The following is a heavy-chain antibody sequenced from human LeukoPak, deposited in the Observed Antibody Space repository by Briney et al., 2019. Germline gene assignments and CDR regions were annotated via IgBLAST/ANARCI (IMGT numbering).Heavy chain of an antibody. CDR3: AKVLAYYFDY. Sequence: GGSLRLSCAASGFTFSSYAMSWVGQPPGKGLEWVSAISGSGGSTYYADSVKGRFTISRDNSKNTLYLQMNSLRAEDTAVYYCAKVLAYYFDYWGQGTLVTVSS. V-gene: IGHV3-23*01. J-gene: IGHJ4*02. CDR2: ISGSGGST. CDR1: GFTFSSYA.